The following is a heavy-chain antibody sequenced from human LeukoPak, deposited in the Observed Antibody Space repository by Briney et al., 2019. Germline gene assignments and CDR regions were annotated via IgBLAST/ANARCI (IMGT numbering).Heavy chain of an antibody. V-gene: IGHV3-21*01. D-gene: IGHD6-19*01. CDR1: VLTFSSYE. Sequence: GGSLRLACAASVLTFSSYEMNWVRQAPGKGLEWVSSISSSSSYIYYADSVKGRFTISRDNAKNSLYLQMNSLRAEDTAVYYCARDGSGWPQDDYWGQGTLVTVSS. CDR2: ISSSSSYI. J-gene: IGHJ4*02. CDR3: ARDGSGWPQDDY.